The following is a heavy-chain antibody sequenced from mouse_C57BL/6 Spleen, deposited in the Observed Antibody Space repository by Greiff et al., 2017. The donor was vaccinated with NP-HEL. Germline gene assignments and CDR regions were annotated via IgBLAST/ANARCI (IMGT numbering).Heavy chain of an antibody. CDR3: TTPIYYGDFDY. D-gene: IGHD1-1*01. J-gene: IGHJ2*01. CDR2: IDPENGDT. CDR1: GFNIKDDY. Sequence: EVMLVESGAELVRPGASVKLSCTASGFNIKDDYMHWVKQRPEQGLEWIGWIDPENGDTEYASKFQGKATITADTSSNTAYLQRSSLTSEATAVYYCTTPIYYGDFDYWGQGTTLTVSS. V-gene: IGHV14-4*01.